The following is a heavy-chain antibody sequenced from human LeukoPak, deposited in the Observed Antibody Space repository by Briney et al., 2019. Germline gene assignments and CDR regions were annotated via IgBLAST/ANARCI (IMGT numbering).Heavy chain of an antibody. D-gene: IGHD3-22*01. CDR1: GGSISTYY. CDR3: ARDDSSGYFYAFDI. V-gene: IGHV4-59*01. CDR2: IYYSGST. Sequence: KSSETLSLTCSVSGGSISTYYWSWIRQPPGKGLEWIGYIYYSGSTNYNPSLKSRVTISVDTSKNQFSLKLSSVTAADTAVYYCARDDSSGYFYAFDIWGQGTMVTVSS. J-gene: IGHJ3*02.